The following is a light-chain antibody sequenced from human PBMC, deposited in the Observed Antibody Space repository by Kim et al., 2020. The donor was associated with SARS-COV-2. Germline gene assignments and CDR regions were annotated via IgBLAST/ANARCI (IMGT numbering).Light chain of an antibody. CDR3: QAWDSSDPRV. Sequence: VSPGQTASITCSGDKLGEKYVSWYQQKPGQSPVLVIYEDDKRPSGIPERFSGSNSGDTATLTISGTQPMDEADYYCQAWDSSDPRVFGGGTKVTVL. CDR1: KLGEKY. J-gene: IGLJ1*01. V-gene: IGLV3-1*01. CDR2: EDD.